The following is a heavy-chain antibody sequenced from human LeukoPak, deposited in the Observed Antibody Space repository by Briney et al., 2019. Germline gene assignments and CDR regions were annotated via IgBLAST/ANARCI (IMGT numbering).Heavy chain of an antibody. V-gene: IGHV4-59*08. CDR2: IYYSGST. D-gene: IGHD4-17*01. J-gene: IGHJ4*02. CDR3: ARQTPDYGDDY. CDR1: GGSISSYY. Sequence: SETLSLTCTVSGGSISSYYWSWIRQPPGKGLEWIGYIYYSGSTYYNPSLKSRVTISVDTSKNQFSLKLSSVTAADTAVYYCARQTPDYGDDYWGQGTLVTVSS.